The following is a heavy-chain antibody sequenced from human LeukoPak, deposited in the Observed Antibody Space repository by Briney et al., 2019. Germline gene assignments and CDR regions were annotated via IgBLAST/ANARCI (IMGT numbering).Heavy chain of an antibody. V-gene: IGHV1-2*02. CDR1: VYTFTGYY. D-gene: IGHD3-3*01. CDR3: ASPIFGVVTPHPRFDY. CDR2: INPNSGGT. J-gene: IGHJ4*02. Sequence: ASVKVSCKASVYTFTGYYMHWVRPAPGQGLEWMGWINPNSGGTNYAQKFQGRVTMTRDTSISTAYMELSRLRSDDTAVYYCASPIFGVVTPHPRFDYWGQGTLVTVSS.